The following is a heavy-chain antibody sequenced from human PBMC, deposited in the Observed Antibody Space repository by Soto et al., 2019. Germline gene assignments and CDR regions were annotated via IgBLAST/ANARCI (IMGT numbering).Heavy chain of an antibody. CDR1: GFTVSSNY. V-gene: IGHV3-66*01. J-gene: IGHJ1*01. D-gene: IGHD6-19*01. CDR2: IYSGGST. CDR3: ARDRIAVAGNPEYFQH. Sequence: EVQLVESGGGLVQPGGSLGLSCAASGFTVSSNYMSWVRQAPGKGLEWVSVIYSGGSTYYADSVKGRFTISRDNSKNTLYLQMNSLRAEDTAVYYCARDRIAVAGNPEYFQHWGQGTLVTVSS.